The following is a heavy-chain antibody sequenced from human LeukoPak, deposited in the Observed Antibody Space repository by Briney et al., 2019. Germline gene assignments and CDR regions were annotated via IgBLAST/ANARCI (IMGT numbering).Heavy chain of an antibody. J-gene: IGHJ4*02. Sequence: GGSLRLSCAASGFTFSSYAMHWVRQAPGKGLEWVSVIGRSGGDIQYVDSVKGRFTISRDNSKNTLYLQMNSLRAEDTAVYYCARDPITIFGVVDYWGQGTLITVSS. V-gene: IGHV3-23*01. CDR1: GFTFSSYA. CDR2: IGRSGGDI. D-gene: IGHD3-3*01. CDR3: ARDPITIFGVVDY.